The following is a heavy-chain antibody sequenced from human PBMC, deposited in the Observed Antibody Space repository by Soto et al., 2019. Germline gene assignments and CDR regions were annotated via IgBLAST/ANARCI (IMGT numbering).Heavy chain of an antibody. J-gene: IGHJ5*02. CDR3: ARLYGSGSYSNWFDP. Sequence: SETLSLTCTVSGGSISSYYWSWIRQPPGKGLEWIGYIYYSGSTNYNPSLKSRVTISVDTSKNQFSLKLSSVTAADTAVYYCARLYGSGSYSNWFDPWGQGTLVTSPQ. CDR2: IYYSGST. CDR1: GGSISSYY. D-gene: IGHD3-10*01. V-gene: IGHV4-59*01.